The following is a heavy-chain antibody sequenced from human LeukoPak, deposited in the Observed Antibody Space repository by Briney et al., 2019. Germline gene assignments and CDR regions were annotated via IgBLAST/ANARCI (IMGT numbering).Heavy chain of an antibody. CDR3: ARGGAVGDILTGYFDY. Sequence: ASVKVSCKASGGTFSSYAISWVRQAPGQGLEWMGGIIPIFGTANYAQKFQGRVTITADESTSTAYMELSSLRSEDTAVYYCARGGAVGDILTGYFDYWGQGTLVTVSS. J-gene: IGHJ4*02. CDR2: IIPIFGTA. D-gene: IGHD3-9*01. CDR1: GGTFSSYA. V-gene: IGHV1-69*01.